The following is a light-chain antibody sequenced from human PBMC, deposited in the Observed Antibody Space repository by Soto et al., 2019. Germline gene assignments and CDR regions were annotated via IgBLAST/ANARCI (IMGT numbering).Light chain of an antibody. CDR3: QQYDNVPI. V-gene: IGKV1-33*01. CDR2: DAV. CDR1: QDISNY. J-gene: IGKJ3*01. Sequence: DIQMTQSPSSLSASVGDRVTITCQASQDISNYLNWYQQKPGKAPKLLIYDAVDLETGVPSRFSGGGSGTDFTFTISSLQPEDIATYYCQQYDNVPIFGPGTKVDIK.